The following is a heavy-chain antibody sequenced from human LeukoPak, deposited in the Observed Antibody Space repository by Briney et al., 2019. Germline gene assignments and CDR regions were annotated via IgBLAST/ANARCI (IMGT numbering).Heavy chain of an antibody. CDR1: GYTFTDYY. CDR2: INPNSGGT. Sequence: ASVKVSCKASGYTFTDYYMHWVRQAPGQGLEWMGWINPNSGGTNYAQKFQGRVTMTRDTSISTAYMELSRLRSDDTAVYYCARGGYSSSSPSAPFDYWGQGTLVTVSS. CDR3: ARGGYSSSSPSAPFDY. J-gene: IGHJ4*02. V-gene: IGHV1-2*02. D-gene: IGHD6-6*01.